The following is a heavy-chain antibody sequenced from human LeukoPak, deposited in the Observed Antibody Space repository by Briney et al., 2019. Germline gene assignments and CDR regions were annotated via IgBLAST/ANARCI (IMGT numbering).Heavy chain of an antibody. CDR2: MNPNSGNT. D-gene: IGHD2-21*02. CDR3: ARGGYIVVVTADDAFDI. V-gene: IGHV1-8*01. Sequence: ASVKVSCKASGYTFTSYDINWVRQATGQGLEWMGWMNPNSGNTGYAQKFQGRVTITRNTSISTVYMELSSLRSEDTAVYYCARGGYIVVVTADDAFDIWGQGTMVTVSS. J-gene: IGHJ3*02. CDR1: GYTFTSYD.